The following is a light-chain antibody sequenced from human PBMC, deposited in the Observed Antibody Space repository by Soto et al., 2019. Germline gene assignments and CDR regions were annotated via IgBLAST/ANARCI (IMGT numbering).Light chain of an antibody. V-gene: IGKV3-20*01. Sequence: EIVLTQSPGTLSLSPGAGGALSCRASHNISSSYVAWYQQKPGRAPRLLMHGTSNRAVGIPDRFSGSGSGTEFTLTISRLETEDFAVYYCQQFGTSPLTFGGGTKVEIK. CDR2: GTS. CDR3: QQFGTSPLT. CDR1: HNISSSY. J-gene: IGKJ4*01.